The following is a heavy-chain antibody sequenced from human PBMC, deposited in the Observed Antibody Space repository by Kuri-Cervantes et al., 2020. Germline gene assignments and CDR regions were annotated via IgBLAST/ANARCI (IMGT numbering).Heavy chain of an antibody. Sequence: SETLSLTCTVSGGSISSYYWSWIRQPAGKGLEWIRRIYTSGSTNYNPSLKSRVTMSVDTSKNQFSLKLSSVTAADTAVYYCARNNYYGSGSYYNHPWFDPWGQGTLVTVSS. V-gene: IGHV4-4*07. CDR1: GGSISSYY. D-gene: IGHD3-10*01. J-gene: IGHJ5*02. CDR3: ARNNYYGSGSYYNHPWFDP. CDR2: IYTSGST.